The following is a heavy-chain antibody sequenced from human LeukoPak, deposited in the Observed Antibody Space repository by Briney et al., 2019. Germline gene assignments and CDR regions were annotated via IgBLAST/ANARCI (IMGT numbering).Heavy chain of an antibody. CDR3: ARETAHYYDTSRGWFDP. J-gene: IGHJ5*02. V-gene: IGHV4-59*01. D-gene: IGHD3-22*01. Sequence: SETLSLTCTVSGGSISPYYWSWIRQPPGKGLEWIGYIYYSGTTNYNPSLKSRVTISVDTSKNQFSLKLSSVTAADTAAYYCARETAHYYDTSRGWFDPWGQGTLVTVSS. CDR2: IYYSGTT. CDR1: GGSISPYY.